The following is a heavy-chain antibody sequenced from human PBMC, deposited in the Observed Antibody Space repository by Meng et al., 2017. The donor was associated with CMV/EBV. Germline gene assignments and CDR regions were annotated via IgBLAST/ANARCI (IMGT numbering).Heavy chain of an antibody. D-gene: IGHD1-1*01. Sequence: ASVKVSCKASGYTFTSYYMHWVRQAPGQGLEWMGIINPSGGSTSYAQKFQGRVTMTRDTSTSTVYMELNSLRSEDTAVYYCARVDRYNWNDGGAFDIWGQGTMVTVSS. CDR1: GYTFTSYY. CDR3: ARVDRYNWNDGGAFDI. CDR2: INPSGGST. J-gene: IGHJ3*02. V-gene: IGHV1-46*01.